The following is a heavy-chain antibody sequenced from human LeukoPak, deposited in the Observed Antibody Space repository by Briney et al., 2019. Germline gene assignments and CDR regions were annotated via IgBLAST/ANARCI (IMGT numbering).Heavy chain of an antibody. J-gene: IGHJ4*02. CDR3: ARGAARMVEMATIISFEY. D-gene: IGHD5-24*01. CDR1: GFTFSSYA. CDR2: ISYDGSNK. V-gene: IGHV3-30*04. Sequence: SGGSLRLSCAASGFTFSSYAVHWVRHAPGKGLEWVAVISYDGSNKKYADSVKGRFTISRDNSKNTVYLQMNSVRAEDTAVYYCARGAARMVEMATIISFEYWGQGTLVTVSS.